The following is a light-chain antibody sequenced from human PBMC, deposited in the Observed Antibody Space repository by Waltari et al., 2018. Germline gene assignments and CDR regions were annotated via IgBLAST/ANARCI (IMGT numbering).Light chain of an antibody. CDR2: KAS. Sequence: DIQMTQSPSTLSASVGDRVTITCRASQSISSWLAWYQVRPGKAPKLLIQKASYLPSGVPSRFSGSESGTTEFTLSSSSLQPDDFATYYCQHYSSAPYTFGQGTKLEIK. CDR1: QSISSW. V-gene: IGKV1-5*03. J-gene: IGKJ2*01. CDR3: QHYSSAPYT.